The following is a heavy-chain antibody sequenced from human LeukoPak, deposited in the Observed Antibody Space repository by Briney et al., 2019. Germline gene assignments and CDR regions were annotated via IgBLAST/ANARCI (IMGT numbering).Heavy chain of an antibody. CDR1: GASFSTSY. Sequence: PSETLSLTCTVSGASFSTSYWSWIRQPAGKGLEWIGRLYTSGSTNYDPSLRSRATISADKSKNQFSLRLTSVTAADTAVYYCARQGASSVWGSYDYWGQGTLVTVSS. J-gene: IGHJ4*02. V-gene: IGHV4-4*07. D-gene: IGHD3-16*01. CDR3: ARQGASSVWGSYDY. CDR2: LYTSGST.